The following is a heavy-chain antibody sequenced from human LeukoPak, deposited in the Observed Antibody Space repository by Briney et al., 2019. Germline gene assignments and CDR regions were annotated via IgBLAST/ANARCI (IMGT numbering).Heavy chain of an antibody. V-gene: IGHV4-4*07. D-gene: IGHD4-17*01. Sequence: SETLSLTCTVSGGSISSYYWSWIRQPAGKGLEWIGRIYTSGSTNYNPSLKSRVTMSVDTSKNQFSLKLSSVTAADTAVYYCARGGHDYGDFPFDYWGQGTLVTVSS. CDR1: GGSISSYY. J-gene: IGHJ4*02. CDR2: IYTSGST. CDR3: ARGGHDYGDFPFDY.